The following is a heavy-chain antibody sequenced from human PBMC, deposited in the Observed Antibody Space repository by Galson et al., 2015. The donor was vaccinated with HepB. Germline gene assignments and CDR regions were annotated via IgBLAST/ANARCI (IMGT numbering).Heavy chain of an antibody. CDR3: GKGPGSAPFRNWFDP. CDR2: ISSNGGST. V-gene: IGHV3-64D*06. CDR1: GFTFRSYA. J-gene: IGHJ5*02. Sequence: SLRLSCAASGFTFRSYAMHWVRQAPGKGLEYVSAISSNGGSTYYADSVKGRFTISRDNSKNTLYLQTSSLKSEDTAVYYCGKGPGSAPFRNWFDPWGQGTLVTVSS.